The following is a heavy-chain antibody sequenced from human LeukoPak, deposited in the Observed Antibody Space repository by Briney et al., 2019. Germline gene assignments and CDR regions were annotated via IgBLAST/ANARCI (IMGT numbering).Heavy chain of an antibody. J-gene: IGHJ4*02. CDR1: GGSISSGGYY. V-gene: IGHV4-61*08. Sequence: SETLSLTCTVSGGSISSGGYYWSWIRQPPGKGLEWIGYIYYSGSTNYNPSLKSRVTISVDTSKNQFSLKLSSVTAADTAVYYCAREVRYFDWLYPDYWGQGTLVTVSS. D-gene: IGHD3-9*01. CDR2: IYYSGST. CDR3: AREVRYFDWLYPDY.